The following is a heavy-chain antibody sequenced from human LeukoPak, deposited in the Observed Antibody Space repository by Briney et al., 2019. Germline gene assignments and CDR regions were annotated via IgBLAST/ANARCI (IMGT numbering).Heavy chain of an antibody. CDR1: GYTFTSYA. V-gene: IGHV1-3*01. CDR2: INAGNGNT. D-gene: IGHD5-18*01. CDR3: ARRFPGYSYGLHY. Sequence: GASVKVSCKASGYTFTSYAMNWVRQAPGQRLEWMGWINAGNGNTKYSQKFQGRVTITRDTSASTAYMELSSLRSEDTAVYYCARRFPGYSYGLHYWGLGTLVTVSS. J-gene: IGHJ4*02.